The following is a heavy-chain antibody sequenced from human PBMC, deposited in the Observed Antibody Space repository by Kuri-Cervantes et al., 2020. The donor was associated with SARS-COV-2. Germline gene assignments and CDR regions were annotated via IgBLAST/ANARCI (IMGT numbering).Heavy chain of an antibody. CDR1: GYTLTELS. Sequence: ASVKVSCKVAGYTLTELSMHWGRQAPGKGLEWMGGFDPEDGEAIYAQKFQGRVTMTEDTSTDTAYMELSSLRSEDTAEYYCATGEASGSYFPHYYYYGMDVWGQGTTVTVSS. CDR2: FDPEDGEA. D-gene: IGHD1-26*01. CDR3: ATGEASGSYFPHYYYYGMDV. J-gene: IGHJ6*02. V-gene: IGHV1-24*01.